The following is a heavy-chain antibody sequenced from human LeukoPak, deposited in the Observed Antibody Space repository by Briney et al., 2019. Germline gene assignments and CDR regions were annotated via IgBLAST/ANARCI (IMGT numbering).Heavy chain of an antibody. CDR3: ARHRIAPIGATITDAFDI. Sequence: PSETLSLTCAVSGGSFSGYYWSWIRQPPGKGLEWIGEINHSGSTNYNPSLKSRGTIPVDTPKNQFSLRLSSVTAADTAVYYCARHRIAPIGATITDAFDIWGQGTMVTVSS. J-gene: IGHJ3*02. CDR1: GGSFSGYY. CDR2: INHSGST. V-gene: IGHV4-34*01. D-gene: IGHD5-12*01.